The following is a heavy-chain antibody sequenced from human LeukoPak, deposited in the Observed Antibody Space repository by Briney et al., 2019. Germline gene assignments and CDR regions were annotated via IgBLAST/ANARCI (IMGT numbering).Heavy chain of an antibody. Sequence: KPGGSLRLSCAASGFTFTNSSMNWIRQAPGKGLEWVSSITDSPNYVDYADSVKGRFTISRDDAKNSLYLQMDSLRADDTAVYYCARDPYQLSWFDPWGQGTLVNVSS. CDR2: ITDSPNYV. V-gene: IGHV3-21*01. CDR1: GFTFTNSS. CDR3: ARDPYQLSWFDP. D-gene: IGHD1-1*01. J-gene: IGHJ5*02.